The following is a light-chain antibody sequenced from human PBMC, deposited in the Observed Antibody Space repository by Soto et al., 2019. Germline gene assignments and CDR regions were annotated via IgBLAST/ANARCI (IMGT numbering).Light chain of an antibody. Sequence: DIQMTQSPSTLSASVGDRVTITCRASQSISSWLAWYQQKPGKAPKLLIYRASSLKSGVPSRFSGSGSGTEFTLTINSLQPDDFAIYYCQQYNSYSRTFGQGTKVEIK. CDR3: QQYNSYSRT. V-gene: IGKV1-5*03. CDR2: RAS. J-gene: IGKJ1*01. CDR1: QSISSW.